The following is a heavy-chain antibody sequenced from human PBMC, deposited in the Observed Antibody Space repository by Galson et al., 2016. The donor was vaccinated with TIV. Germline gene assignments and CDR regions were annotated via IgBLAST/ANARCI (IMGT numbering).Heavy chain of an antibody. Sequence: QSGAEVKKPGESLRISCKGSGYSFPRYWINWVRQMPGKGLEWIGRIDPSDSYTNYSPSFQGHVTISVDKSVDTAYLQWSSLKASDTAIYYCARGVSSGSAWLDPWGQGTLVSVSS. V-gene: IGHV5-10-1*01. D-gene: IGHD3-10*01. J-gene: IGHJ5*02. CDR2: IDPSDSYT. CDR1: GYSFPRYW. CDR3: ARGVSSGSAWLDP.